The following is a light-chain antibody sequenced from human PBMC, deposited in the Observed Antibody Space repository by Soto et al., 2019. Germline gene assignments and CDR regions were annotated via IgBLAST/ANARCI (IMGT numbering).Light chain of an antibody. J-gene: IGKJ1*01. V-gene: IGKV3-20*01. CDR2: GAS. CDR1: QSFNSIY. CDR3: HQYDSWT. Sequence: IVLTQSPGSLSVSPGERATLSCRASQSFNSIYLAWYQQNPGQAPRLLIYGASSRATGIPDRSSGSGSGTDFTLTISRLEPEDFAVYYCHQYDSWTFGQGTKVDI.